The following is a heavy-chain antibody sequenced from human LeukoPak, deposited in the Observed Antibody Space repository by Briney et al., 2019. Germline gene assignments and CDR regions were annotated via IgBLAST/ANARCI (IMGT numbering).Heavy chain of an antibody. Sequence: GGSLRLSCAASGFTFSSYRMYWVRQAPGKGLEWVSSISSSSSYIYYADSVKGRFTISRDNAKNSLYLQMNSLRAEDTAVYYCARDLTMVRGVPDYWGQGTLVTVSS. D-gene: IGHD3-10*01. CDR1: GFTFSSYR. CDR3: ARDLTMVRGVPDY. J-gene: IGHJ4*02. CDR2: ISSSSSYI. V-gene: IGHV3-21*01.